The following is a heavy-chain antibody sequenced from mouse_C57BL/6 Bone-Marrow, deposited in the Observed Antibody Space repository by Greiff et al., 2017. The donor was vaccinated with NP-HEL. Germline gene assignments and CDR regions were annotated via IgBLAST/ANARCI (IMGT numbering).Heavy chain of an antibody. CDR3: AREGYYGSSPWYFDV. CDR1: GYTFTSYW. D-gene: IGHD1-1*01. CDR2: IHPNSGSN. Sequence: QVQLQQPGAELVKPGASVKLSCKASGYTFTSYWMHWVKQRPGQGLEWIGMIHPNSGSNNYNEKFKSKATLTVDKSYSTAYMKLSSLTSEDSAVYYCAREGYYGSSPWYFDVWGRGTTVTVSS. V-gene: IGHV1-64*01. J-gene: IGHJ1*03.